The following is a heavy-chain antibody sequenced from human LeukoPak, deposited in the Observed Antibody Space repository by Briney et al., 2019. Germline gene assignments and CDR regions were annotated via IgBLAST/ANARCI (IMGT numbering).Heavy chain of an antibody. Sequence: ASVKVSCKASGGTFSSYALSWVRQAPGQGLEWMEGIIPIFGTANYAQKFQGRVTITADESTSTAYMELSSLRSEDTAVYYCARDKNWKPDYWGQGTLVTVSS. D-gene: IGHD1-1*01. J-gene: IGHJ4*02. CDR3: ARDKNWKPDY. CDR2: IIPIFGTA. V-gene: IGHV1-69*13. CDR1: GGTFSSYA.